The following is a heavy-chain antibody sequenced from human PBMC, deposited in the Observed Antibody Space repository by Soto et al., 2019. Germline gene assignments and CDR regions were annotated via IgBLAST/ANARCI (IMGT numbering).Heavy chain of an antibody. D-gene: IGHD3-3*01. CDR3: ARLQFYDFWRGFDLTDY. CDR1: GGSVSSGSYY. V-gene: IGHV4-61*01. J-gene: IGHJ4*02. CDR2: IYYTGSA. Sequence: PSETLSLTCTVSGGSVSSGSYYWTWIRQPPGKGLEWIGYIYYTGSASYNPSLNSRVTISVDKSKNQFSLRLSSVTAADTAVYYCARLQFYDFWRGFDLTDYWGQGTLVTVSS.